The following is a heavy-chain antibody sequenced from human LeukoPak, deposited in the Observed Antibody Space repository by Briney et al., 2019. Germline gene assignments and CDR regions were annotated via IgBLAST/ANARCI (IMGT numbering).Heavy chain of an antibody. J-gene: IGHJ5*02. CDR3: ARVRGCSSTSCYTLDHNWFDP. V-gene: IGHV4-59*01. D-gene: IGHD2-2*02. CDR2: IYYSGST. CDR1: GGSISSYY. Sequence: SETLSLTCTVSGGSISSYYWSWIRQPPGKGLEWIGYIYYSGSTTYNPSLKSRVTISVDTSKNQFSLKLSSVTAADTAVYFCARVRGCSSTSCYTLDHNWFDPWGQGTLVTVSS.